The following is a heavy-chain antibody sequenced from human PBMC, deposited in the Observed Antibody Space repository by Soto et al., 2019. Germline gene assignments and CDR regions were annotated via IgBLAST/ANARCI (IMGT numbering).Heavy chain of an antibody. D-gene: IGHD3-22*01. CDR3: SISYYYDSSGYVLVPDY. V-gene: IGHV1-18*04. CDR1: GYTFTSYG. CDR2: ISAYNGNT. Sequence: ASVKVSCKASGYTFTSYGISWVRQAPGQGLEWMGWISAYNGNTNYAQKLQGRVTMTTDTSTITAYMELRSLRSDDTAVYYCSISYYYDSSGYVLVPDYWGQGTLVTVSS. J-gene: IGHJ4*02.